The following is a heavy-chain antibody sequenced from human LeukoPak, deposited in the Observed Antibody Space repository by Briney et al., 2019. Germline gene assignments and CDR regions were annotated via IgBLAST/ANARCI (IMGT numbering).Heavy chain of an antibody. D-gene: IGHD3-10*01. Sequence: ASVKVSCKASGYTFTGYYMHWVRQAPGQGLEWMGWIKPNSGGTNYAQKFQGRVTMTRDTSISTAYMELSRLRSDDTAVYYCARGAMVRGVIIWGDYFDYWGQGTLVTVSS. CDR2: IKPNSGGT. CDR3: ARGAMVRGVIIWGDYFDY. CDR1: GYTFTGYY. J-gene: IGHJ4*02. V-gene: IGHV1-2*02.